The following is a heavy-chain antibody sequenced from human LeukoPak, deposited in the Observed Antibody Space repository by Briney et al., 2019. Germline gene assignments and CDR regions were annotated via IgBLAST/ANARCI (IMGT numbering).Heavy chain of an antibody. D-gene: IGHD3-22*01. Sequence: GGSLRLSCAASGFTFSSYWMSWVRQAPGKGLEWVANIKQDGSEKYYVDSVKGRFTISRDNAKNSLYLQMNSLRAEDTAVYYCAGLPRAYYYDSSGYPNDYWGQGTLVTVSS. V-gene: IGHV3-7*01. J-gene: IGHJ4*02. CDR2: IKQDGSEK. CDR3: AGLPRAYYYDSSGYPNDY. CDR1: GFTFSSYW.